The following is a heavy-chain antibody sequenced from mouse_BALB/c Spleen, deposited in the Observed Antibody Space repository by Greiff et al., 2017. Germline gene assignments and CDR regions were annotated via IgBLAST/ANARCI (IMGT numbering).Heavy chain of an antibody. Sequence: VQLQQSGAELVKPGASVKLSCTASGFTITDSYMHWVKQRPEQGLEWIGRLDPANGNTKYDPKFQGKATIPADTSSNTAYLQLRSLTSEDTAVYYCARVDYYRSSYGAMDYGGQGTSVTVSA. CDR3: ARVDYYRSSYGAMDY. CDR2: LDPANGNT. V-gene: IGHV14-3*02. CDR1: GFTITDSY. D-gene: IGHD1-1*01. J-gene: IGHJ4*01.